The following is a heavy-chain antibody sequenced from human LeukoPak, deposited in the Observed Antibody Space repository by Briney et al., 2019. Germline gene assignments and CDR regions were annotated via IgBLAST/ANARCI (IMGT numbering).Heavy chain of an antibody. J-gene: IGHJ4*02. CDR1: GGTFSSHT. CDR3: ARASARYSYGALEY. CDR2: IIPILGIA. V-gene: IGHV1-69*02. D-gene: IGHD5-18*01. Sequence: AASLKVSCKASGGTFSSHTISWVRQAPGQGLEWMGRIIPILGIANYAQKFQGRVTITADKSTSTAYMELSSLRSEDTAVYYCARASARYSYGALEYWGQGTLVTVSS.